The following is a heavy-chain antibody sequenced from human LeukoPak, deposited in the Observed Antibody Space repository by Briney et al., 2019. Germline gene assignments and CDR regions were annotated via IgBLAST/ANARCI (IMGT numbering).Heavy chain of an antibody. J-gene: IGHJ3*02. CDR1: GDSVSSNSAA. V-gene: IGHV6-1*01. Sequence: SQTLSLTCAISGDSVSSNSAAWNWIRQSPSRGLEWLGRTYYRSKWFNDYAVSVKSRITINPDTSKNQFSLQLNSVTPEDTAVYYCARLPRLSSSWLPKSGRQRAFDIWGQGTMVTVSS. CDR3: ARLPRLSSSWLPKSGRQRAFDI. D-gene: IGHD6-13*01. CDR2: TYYRSKWFN.